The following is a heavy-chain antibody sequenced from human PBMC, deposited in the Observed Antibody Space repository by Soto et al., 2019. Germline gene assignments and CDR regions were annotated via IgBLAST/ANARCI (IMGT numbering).Heavy chain of an antibody. CDR3: ARHARHYDSGHPIPWYFHY. Sequence: PSETLSLTCAVSGDSISDITYYWGWLRQPPEKGLEWIGSIFYTGAIYYNPSLKSRVTISVDTSKNQFSLKLSSVTAADTAVYYCARHARHYDSGHPIPWYFHYWGLGTLVTVS. J-gene: IGHJ4*02. V-gene: IGHV4-39*01. CDR1: GDSISDITYY. CDR2: IFYTGAI. D-gene: IGHD3-22*01.